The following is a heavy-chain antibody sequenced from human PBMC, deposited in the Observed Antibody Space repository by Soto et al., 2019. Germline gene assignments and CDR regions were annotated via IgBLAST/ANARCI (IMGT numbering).Heavy chain of an antibody. CDR1: GYAFNNYA. CDR2: ISGYNGHT. CDR3: AHTRYSYGWYYFDY. V-gene: IGHV1-18*01. D-gene: IGHD5-18*01. J-gene: IGHJ4*02. Sequence: GASVKVSCKTSGYAFNNYAIDWVRQAPGQQFEWMGHISGYNGHTLYAQKFQGRLTITKDTPKNQVVLTMTNMDPVDTATYYCAHTRYSYGWYYFDYWGQGTLVTVSS.